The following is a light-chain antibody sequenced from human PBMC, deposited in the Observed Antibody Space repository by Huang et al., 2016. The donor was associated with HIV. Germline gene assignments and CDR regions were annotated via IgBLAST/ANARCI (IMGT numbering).Light chain of an antibody. CDR2: DAS. CDR1: QSVSSS. J-gene: IGKJ1*01. Sequence: EIVLTQSPATLSLSPGERATLSCRASQSVSSSLAWYQQKPGQAPRLLIYDASNRATGIPARFSGSGSGTDFTLTISSLEPEDFAVYYCQQRSNQGTFGQGTKVEIK. V-gene: IGKV3-11*01. CDR3: QQRSNQGT.